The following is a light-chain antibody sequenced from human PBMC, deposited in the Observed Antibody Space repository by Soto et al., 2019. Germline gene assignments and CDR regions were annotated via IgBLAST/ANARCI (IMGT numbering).Light chain of an antibody. CDR2: KAS. V-gene: IGKV2-30*01. CDR1: RSLVYSDGNAY. CDR3: MQATHWLPT. J-gene: IGKJ1*01. Sequence: DVVMTQSPLSLPVTLGQPASISCRSSRSLVYSDGNAYLNWFQQRPGQSPRRLIYKASNLDSGVQARCSGSGSVTDFTLQMRRVEAEDVGVYYCMQATHWLPTFGRGTRGEIK.